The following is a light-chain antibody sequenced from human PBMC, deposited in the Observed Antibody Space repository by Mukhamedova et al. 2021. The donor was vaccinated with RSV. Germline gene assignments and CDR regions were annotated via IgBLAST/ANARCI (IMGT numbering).Light chain of an antibody. Sequence: WYQRRVHGSAPSLLVYDAFILQSGVPSRFSGSGSGTSFTLTISSLQPEDSATYYCQQARIFPITFGQGTRLEIK. J-gene: IGKJ5*01. CDR2: DAF. CDR3: QQARIFPIT. V-gene: IGKV1D-12*01.